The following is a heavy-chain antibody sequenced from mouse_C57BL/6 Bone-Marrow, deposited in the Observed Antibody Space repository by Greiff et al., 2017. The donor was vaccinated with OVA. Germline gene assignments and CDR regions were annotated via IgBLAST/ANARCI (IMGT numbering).Heavy chain of an antibody. D-gene: IGHD6-1*01. V-gene: IGHV12-3*01. Sequence: VQLVESGPGLVKPSQSLFLTCSITGFPITSGYYWIWIRQSPGKPLEWMGYIPHSGETFYNPSLQSPISITREPSTNQFFLQVNSVTTEDTAMYYCAGGPLLPSVAYWGQGTLVTVSA. CDR2: IPHSGET. CDR3: AGGPLLPSVAY. J-gene: IGHJ3*01. CDR1: GFPITSGYY.